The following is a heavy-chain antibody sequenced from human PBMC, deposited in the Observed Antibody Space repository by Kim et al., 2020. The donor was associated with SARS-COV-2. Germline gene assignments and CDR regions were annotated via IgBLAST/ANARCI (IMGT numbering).Heavy chain of an antibody. Sequence: ASVKVSSKASGYTFTSYAMHWVRQAPGQRIEWMGWINAGNGNTKYSQKFQGIVSITRDTSASTAYMELSSLRSEDTAVYYCARVGLLPGHGLEPWGQGTLVAVSS. CDR1: GYTFTSYA. J-gene: IGHJ5*02. CDR3: ARVGLLPGHGLEP. V-gene: IGHV1-3*01. CDR2: INAGNGNT. D-gene: IGHD3-22*01.